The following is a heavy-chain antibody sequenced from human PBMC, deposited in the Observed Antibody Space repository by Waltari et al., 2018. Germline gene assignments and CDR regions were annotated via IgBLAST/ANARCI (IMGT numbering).Heavy chain of an antibody. CDR2: ISSSSSYI. J-gene: IGHJ4*02. V-gene: IGHV3-21*01. D-gene: IGHD5-12*01. CDR1: GFTFSSYS. CDR3: ASGYSGSGGGFDY. Sequence: EVQLVESGGGLVKSGGSLRLSCAASGFTFSSYSMNWVRHAPGKGLEWVSSISSSSSYIYYADSVKGRFTISRDNAKNSLYLQMNSLRAEDTAVYYCASGYSGSGGGFDYWGQGTLVTVSS.